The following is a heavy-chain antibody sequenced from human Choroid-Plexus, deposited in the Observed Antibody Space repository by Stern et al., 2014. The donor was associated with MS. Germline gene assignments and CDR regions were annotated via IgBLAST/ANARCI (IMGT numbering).Heavy chain of an antibody. Sequence: QVQLVQSGGGVVQPGRPLRLSCVASGFTFGSCAMHWVRQAPGKGLEWVASVSYAGSKKYYADSVKGSFTSSRDNSQNPLFMQMSSLRPEDTAVYYCAKDRQYLTYFFDHWGQGSLVTVSS. CDR3: AKDRQYLTYFFDH. D-gene: IGHD2/OR15-2a*01. V-gene: IGHV3-30*18. J-gene: IGHJ5*02. CDR1: GFTFGSCA. CDR2: VSYAGSKK.